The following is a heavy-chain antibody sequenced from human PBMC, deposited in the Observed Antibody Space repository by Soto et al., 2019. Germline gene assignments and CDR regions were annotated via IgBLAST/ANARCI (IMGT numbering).Heavy chain of an antibody. J-gene: IGHJ4*02. CDR3: VRVVAIPGYRDN. CDR1: GGTFSSYA. Sequence: QVQLVQSGAEVRQPASSVKVSCKTSGGTFSSYAISWVRQAHGQGLEWMGGIVPIVDTSTYAQKFQGRVTITADESTSTVYMELSSLRSDDTAVYYCVRVVAIPGYRDNWGQGTLVTVSS. D-gene: IGHD5-12*01. CDR2: IVPIVDTS. V-gene: IGHV1-69*12.